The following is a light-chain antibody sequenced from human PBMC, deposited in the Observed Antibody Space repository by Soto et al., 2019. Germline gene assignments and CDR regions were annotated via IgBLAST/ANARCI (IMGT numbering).Light chain of an antibody. CDR1: RSNIGSNT. Sequence: QSVLTQPPSESGTPEQRVTISCSGSRSNIGSNTVNWYQQLPGTAPKFLIYSNNQRPSGVPKRFSASKSGTTASLAITGLQAEDEADYYCQSYDSSLSGPYVFGTGTKVTVL. V-gene: IGLV1-44*01. J-gene: IGLJ1*01. CDR2: SNN. CDR3: QSYDSSLSGPYV.